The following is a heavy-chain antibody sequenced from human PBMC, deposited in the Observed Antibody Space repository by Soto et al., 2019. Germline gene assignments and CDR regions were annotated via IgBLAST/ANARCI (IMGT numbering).Heavy chain of an antibody. J-gene: IGHJ4*02. CDR2: IKRKNDDETT. V-gene: IGHV3-15*07. CDR1: GFTFSNAW. CDR3: CVHRDLDY. Sequence: EVQLVESGGGLVKPGESLRLSCAGSGFTFSNAWMNWVRQAPGKGLEWVGRIKRKNDDETTDYAAPVKGRFTISRDDSRNTLYLQMNSLKTEDTAVYYCCVHRDLDYWGRGTLVTVSS.